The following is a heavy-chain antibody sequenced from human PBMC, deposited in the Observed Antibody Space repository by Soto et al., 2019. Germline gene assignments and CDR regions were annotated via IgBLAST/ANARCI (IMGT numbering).Heavy chain of an antibody. Sequence: GESLKISCQASGYTFTGYRIAWVRQLPGKGLEWMAIISPGDSETKYSASFQGQVTISADKSINTAYLQWSSLKASDTAMYFCARHATYYDILSGYYFDYWGQGTQVTVS. CDR2: ISPGDSET. J-gene: IGHJ4*02. CDR1: GYTFTGYR. D-gene: IGHD3-9*01. CDR3: ARHATYYDILSGYYFDY. V-gene: IGHV5-51*01.